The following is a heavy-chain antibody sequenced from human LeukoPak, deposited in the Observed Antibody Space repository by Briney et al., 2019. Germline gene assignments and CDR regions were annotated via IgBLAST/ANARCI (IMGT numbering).Heavy chain of an antibody. V-gene: IGHV4-39*07. J-gene: IGHJ4*02. D-gene: IGHD6-6*01. CDR2: INHSGST. CDR1: GGSISSNPYY. Sequence: SETLSLTCTVSGGSISSNPYYWSWIRQPPGKGLEWIGEINHSGSTNYNPSLKSRVTISVDTSKNQFSLNLSSVTAADTAVYYCARTPQIAARPYYFDYWGQGTLVTVSS. CDR3: ARTPQIAARPYYFDY.